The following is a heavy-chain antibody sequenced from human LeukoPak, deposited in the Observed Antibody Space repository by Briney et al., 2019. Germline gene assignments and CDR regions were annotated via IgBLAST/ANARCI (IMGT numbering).Heavy chain of an antibody. CDR3: AKGGSGWPYGMDV. D-gene: IGHD6-19*01. V-gene: IGHV3-30*18. CDR1: GFTFSSYG. CDR2: ISYDGSNK. Sequence: GRSLRLSCAASGFTFSSYGMHWVRQAPGKGLEWVAVISYDGSNKYYADSVKGRFTISRDNSKNTLYLQMNSLRAEDTAAYYCAKGGSGWPYGMDVWGKGTTVTVSS. J-gene: IGHJ6*04.